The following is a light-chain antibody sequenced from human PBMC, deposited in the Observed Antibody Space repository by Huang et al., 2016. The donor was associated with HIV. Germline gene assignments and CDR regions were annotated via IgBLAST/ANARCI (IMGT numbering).Light chain of an antibody. CDR1: QSVGNY. J-gene: IGKJ4*01. CDR2: DTS. Sequence: IVLTQSPATLSWYPGERITLSCRSSQSVGNYIAWYQQHPGQSPRLLSYDTSNRATGTPVRFSGGGSGTDFTPTISSLESEDFAVYYCQQRSSGVTFGGGTK. V-gene: IGKV3-11*01. CDR3: QQRSSGVT.